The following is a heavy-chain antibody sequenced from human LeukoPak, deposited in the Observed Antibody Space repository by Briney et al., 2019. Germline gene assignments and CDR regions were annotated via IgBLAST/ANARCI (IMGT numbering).Heavy chain of an antibody. D-gene: IGHD3-3*01. Sequence: GASVKVSCKSSGYTFTGYYMHWVRQAPGQGLEWMGWINPNSGGTNYAQKFQGRVTMTRDTSISTAYMELSRLRSDDTAVYYCARDRRPYYDFWSGDYWGQGTLVTVSS. J-gene: IGHJ4*02. CDR3: ARDRRPYYDFWSGDY. CDR2: INPNSGGT. V-gene: IGHV1-2*02. CDR1: GYTFTGYY.